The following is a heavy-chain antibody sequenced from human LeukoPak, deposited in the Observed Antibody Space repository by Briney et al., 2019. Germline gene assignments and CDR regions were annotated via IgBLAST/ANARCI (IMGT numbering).Heavy chain of an antibody. CDR3: ARDPEALDY. CDR2: IDRIGTTT. V-gene: IGHV3-74*01. Sequence: PGGSLRLSCTASGFTFSSYWMHWVRQVPGKGLVWVSRIDRIGTTTSYADSVRGRFTISRDNAKNTLYLQVNSLRAEDTAVYYCARDPEALDYWGQGTVVTVSS. J-gene: IGHJ4*02. CDR1: GFTFSSYW.